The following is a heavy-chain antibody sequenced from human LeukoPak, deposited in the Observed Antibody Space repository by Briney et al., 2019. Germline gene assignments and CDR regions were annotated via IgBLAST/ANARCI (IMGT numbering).Heavy chain of an antibody. V-gene: IGHV4-4*07. CDR1: GASISSFY. CDR3: ASGSIVGVLWG. J-gene: IGHJ4*02. CDR2: IYNTGSA. D-gene: IGHD1-26*01. Sequence: SETLSLTCKVSGASISSFYWGWIRQPAGKGLEWIGRIYNTGSANYNPSLQSRVTMSLDTSKNQLSLKVSSVTATDTAVYYCASGSIVGVLWGWGQATLVTVSS.